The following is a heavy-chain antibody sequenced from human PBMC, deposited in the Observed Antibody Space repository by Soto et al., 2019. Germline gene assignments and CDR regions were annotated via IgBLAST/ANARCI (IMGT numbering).Heavy chain of an antibody. D-gene: IGHD2-2*02. J-gene: IGHJ6*02. CDR1: GFTFSSYV. Sequence: PGVSLRLSCAASGFTFSSYVMHWVLQAPGKGLEWVAVISYDGSNKYYADSVKGRFTISRDNSKNTLYLQMNSLRAEDTAVYYCARTKPATAISTYYYYYGMDVWGQGTTVTVSS. CDR2: ISYDGSNK. CDR3: ARTKPATAISTYYYYYGMDV. V-gene: IGHV3-30-3*01.